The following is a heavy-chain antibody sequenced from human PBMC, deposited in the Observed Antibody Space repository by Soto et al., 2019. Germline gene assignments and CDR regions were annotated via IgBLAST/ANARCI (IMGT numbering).Heavy chain of an antibody. D-gene: IGHD1-26*01. J-gene: IGHJ5*02. CDR2: INHSGST. CDR1: GGSFSGYY. Sequence: SETLSLTCAVYGGSFSGYYWSWIRQPPGKGLEWIGEINHSGSTYYNPSLKTRVTISQDTSKKQFSLQLISVTAADTAVYYCARGGDECKGGRTWGQGILVTVSS. V-gene: IGHV4-34*01. CDR3: ARGGDECKGGRT.